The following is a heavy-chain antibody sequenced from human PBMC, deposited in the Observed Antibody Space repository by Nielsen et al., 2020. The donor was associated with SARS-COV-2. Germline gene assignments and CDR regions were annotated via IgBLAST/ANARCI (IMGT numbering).Heavy chain of an antibody. CDR2: IYPTDSDV. CDR1: GFRFTNDWNGWGYW. V-gene: IGHV5-51*01. CDR3: ARAPTGTSSPYHLDH. J-gene: IGHJ4*02. D-gene: IGHD1-1*01. Sequence: GESLKISCQTSGFRFTNDWNGWGYWIAWVRQVPGKGLEWMGIIYPTDSDVRYNPSFRGQVSISADTSILTAFLHWSSLKASDSAIYYCARAPTGTSSPYHLDHWGQGTLVTVSS.